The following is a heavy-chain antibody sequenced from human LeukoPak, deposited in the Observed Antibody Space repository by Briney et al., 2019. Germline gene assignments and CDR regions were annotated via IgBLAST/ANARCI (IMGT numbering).Heavy chain of an antibody. D-gene: IGHD3-10*01. CDR1: GGSFSGYY. CDR2: ISPRGNT. Sequence: PSETLSLTCAVYGGSFSGYYWSWIRQPPGKGLEWIGEISPRGNTNYHPSLKSRVTISGDTSMNQFSLKLSSVTAADTAVYFCVGYYYGSGSYHNYPNFDYWGQGTLVTVSS. J-gene: IGHJ4*02. V-gene: IGHV4-34*01. CDR3: VGYYYGSGSYHNYPNFDY.